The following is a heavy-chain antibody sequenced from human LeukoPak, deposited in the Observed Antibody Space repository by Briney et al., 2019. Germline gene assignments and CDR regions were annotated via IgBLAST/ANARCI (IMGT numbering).Heavy chain of an antibody. CDR2: IYTSGST. CDR1: GGSISSGSYY. CDR3: ARVPIAAAFDY. D-gene: IGHD6-13*01. V-gene: IGHV4-61*02. J-gene: IGHJ4*02. Sequence: SETLSLTCTVSGGSISSGSYYWSWIGQPAGKGLEWIGRIYTSGSTNYNPSLKSRVTISVDTSKNQFSLKLSSVTAADTAVYYCARVPIAAAFDYWGQGTLVTVSS.